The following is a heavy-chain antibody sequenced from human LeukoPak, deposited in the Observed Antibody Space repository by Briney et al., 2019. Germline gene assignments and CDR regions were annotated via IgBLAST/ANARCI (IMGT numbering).Heavy chain of an antibody. CDR3: ARRGGAGRSFDY. CDR2: IYYSGST. V-gene: IGHV4-61*08. D-gene: IGHD2-21*01. Sequence: SETLCLPCTVSGDSVSSGGYYWSWIRQPRGKGLEWIGNIYYSGSTNYNPSLKSRVTISVDTSKNQFSLKVSSVTAADTAVYYCARRGGAGRSFDYWGQGTLVTVSS. CDR1: GDSVSSGGYY. J-gene: IGHJ4*02.